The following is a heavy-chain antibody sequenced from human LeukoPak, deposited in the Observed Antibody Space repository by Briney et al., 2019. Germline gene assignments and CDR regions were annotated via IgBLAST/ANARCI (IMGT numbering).Heavy chain of an antibody. CDR2: IWYDGSNK. J-gene: IGHJ4*02. CDR1: GFTFSSYG. V-gene: IGHV3-33*01. CDR3: ARNRYYYDSSGYYPYYFDY. Sequence: AASGFTFSSYGMHWVRQAPGKGLEWVAXIWYDGSNKYYADSVKGRFTISRDNSKNTLYLQMNSLRAEDTAVYYCARNRYYYDSSGYYPYYFDYWGQGTLVTVSS. D-gene: IGHD3-22*01.